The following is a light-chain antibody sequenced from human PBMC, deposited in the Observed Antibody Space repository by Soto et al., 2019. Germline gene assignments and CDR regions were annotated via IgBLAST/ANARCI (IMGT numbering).Light chain of an antibody. CDR2: DAS. J-gene: IGKJ1*01. Sequence: DIQMTQSPSSLSASVGDRVTITCRASQAISNFLAWYQQKPGKVPKLLIYDASTFQSGVPSRFSGSGSGTDCTLTISSLQPEDVANYYCQKYNSAPRAFGQGTKVEIK. CDR3: QKYNSAPRA. V-gene: IGKV1-27*01. CDR1: QAISNF.